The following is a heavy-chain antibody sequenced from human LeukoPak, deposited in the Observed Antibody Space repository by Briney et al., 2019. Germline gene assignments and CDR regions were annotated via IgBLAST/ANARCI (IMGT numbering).Heavy chain of an antibody. V-gene: IGHV3-33*01. CDR2: IWYDGSNK. CDR1: GFTFSSYG. CDR3: AREIRGAFDI. Sequence: PGRSLRLSCAASGFTFSSYGMHWVRQAPGKGLEWVAVIWYDGSNKYYADSVKGRFTNSRDNSKNTLYLQMNSLRAEDTAVYYCAREIRGAFDIWGQGTMVTVSS. J-gene: IGHJ3*02.